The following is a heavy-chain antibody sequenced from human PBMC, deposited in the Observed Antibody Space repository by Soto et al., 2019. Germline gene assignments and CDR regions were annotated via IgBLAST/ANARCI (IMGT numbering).Heavy chain of an antibody. D-gene: IGHD2-2*01. CDR3: ATVRSSTDYRFDP. CDR2: ISYDVINK. J-gene: IGHJ5*02. CDR1: GFTLSDYT. Sequence: PGGSRRLSCAASGFTLSDYTMHWVRQAPGKGLEWVAVISYDVINKYYADSVKGRFTISRDESNNTLYLQMNSLRAEDTAVYYCATVRSSTDYRFDPWGQGTLVTVSS. V-gene: IGHV3-30-3*01.